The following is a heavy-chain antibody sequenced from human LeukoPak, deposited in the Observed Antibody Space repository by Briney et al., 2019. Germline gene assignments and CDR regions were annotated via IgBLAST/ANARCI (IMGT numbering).Heavy chain of an antibody. J-gene: IGHJ4*02. Sequence: SVKVSCKASGGTFISYAISWVRQAPGQGLEWMGGIIPIFGTANYAQKFQGRVTITADESTSTAYMELSSLRSEDMAVYYCARHYYDSSGYYYARLGFDYWGQGTLVTVSS. CDR1: GGTFISYA. CDR3: ARHYYDSSGYYYARLGFDY. CDR2: IIPIFGTA. V-gene: IGHV1-69*13. D-gene: IGHD3-22*01.